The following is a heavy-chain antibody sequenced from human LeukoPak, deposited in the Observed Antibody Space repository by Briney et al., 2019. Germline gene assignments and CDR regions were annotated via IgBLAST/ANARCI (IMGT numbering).Heavy chain of an antibody. CDR3: ARQMVGTTSVNWFDP. CDR2: VYPDASKT. Sequence: GESLKISCKGSGDTFNNDWIAWVRQMTGKGLEWMGIVYPDASKTKYNPSFQGQVTISADKSTTTAYLQWSSLRASDTAIYYCARQMVGTTSVNWFDPWGQGTLVTVSS. CDR1: GDTFNNDW. V-gene: IGHV5-51*01. J-gene: IGHJ5*02. D-gene: IGHD1-1*01.